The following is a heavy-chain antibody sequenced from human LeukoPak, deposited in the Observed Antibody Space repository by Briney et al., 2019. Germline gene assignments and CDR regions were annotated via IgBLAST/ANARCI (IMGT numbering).Heavy chain of an antibody. CDR1: GFTFSSYG. J-gene: IGHJ4*02. V-gene: IGHV3-30*02. CDR2: IRYDGSNT. CDR3: AKDLGWQLWLPGYFDY. Sequence: GGSLRLSRAASGFTFSSYGMHWVRQAPGKGLEWAAFIRYDGSNTYYADSVKGRFTISRDNSKNTLYLQMNSLGAEDTALYYCAKDLGWQLWLPGYFDYWGQGTLVTVSS. D-gene: IGHD5-18*01.